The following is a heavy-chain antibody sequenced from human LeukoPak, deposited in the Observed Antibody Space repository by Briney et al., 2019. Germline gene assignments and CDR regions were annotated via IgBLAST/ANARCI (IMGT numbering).Heavy chain of an antibody. D-gene: IGHD2-15*01. Sequence: ASVKVSCKASGYTFTSYGISWVRQAPGQGLEWMGWISAYNGNTNYAQKLQGRVTMTTDTSTSTAYMGLRSLRSDDTAVYYCAVVVVAATGYYFDYWGQGTLVTVSS. J-gene: IGHJ4*02. CDR2: ISAYNGNT. CDR1: GYTFTSYG. V-gene: IGHV1-18*01. CDR3: AVVVVAATGYYFDY.